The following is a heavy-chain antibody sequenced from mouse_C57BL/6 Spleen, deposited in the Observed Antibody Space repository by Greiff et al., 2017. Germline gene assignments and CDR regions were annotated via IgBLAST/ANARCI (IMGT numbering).Heavy chain of an antibody. V-gene: IGHV1-69*01. CDR2: IDPSDSYT. CDR3: ARSQRYFDV. J-gene: IGHJ1*03. Sequence: QVQLQQSGAELVMPGASVKLSCKASGYTFTSYWMHWVKQRPGQGLEWIGEIDPSDSYTNYNQKFKGKSTLTVDKSSSTAYMQLSSLTSEDSAVYYCARSQRYFDVWGTGTTVTVSS. CDR1: GYTFTSYW.